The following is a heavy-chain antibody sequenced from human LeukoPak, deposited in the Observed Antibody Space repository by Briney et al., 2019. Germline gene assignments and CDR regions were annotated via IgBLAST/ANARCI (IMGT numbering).Heavy chain of an antibody. CDR2: ISTSGGLSSV. D-gene: IGHD1-26*01. CDR3: ARDLGGWELQDDY. CDR1: GFIFSSFS. V-gene: IGHV3-21*04. Sequence: KSGGSLRLSCAAPGFIFSSFSVNWVRQAPGKGLEWVSSISTSGGLSSVYYADSVKGRFTISRDNSKNTLYLQMNSLRAEDTAVYYCARDLGGWELQDDYWGQGTLVTVSS. J-gene: IGHJ4*02.